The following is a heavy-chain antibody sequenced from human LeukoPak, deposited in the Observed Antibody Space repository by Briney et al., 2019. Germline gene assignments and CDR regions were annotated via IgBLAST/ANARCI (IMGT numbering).Heavy chain of an antibody. D-gene: IGHD4-17*01. CDR3: ARDYVGVDP. V-gene: IGHV1-8*01. Sequence: GASVKVSCKASGYTFTSYDINWVRQAPGQGLEWMGRIIPILGIANYAQKFQGRVTMTRNTSISTAYMELSSLRSEDTAVYYCARDYVGVDPWGQGTLVTVSS. CDR1: GYTFTSYD. J-gene: IGHJ5*02. CDR2: IIPILGIA.